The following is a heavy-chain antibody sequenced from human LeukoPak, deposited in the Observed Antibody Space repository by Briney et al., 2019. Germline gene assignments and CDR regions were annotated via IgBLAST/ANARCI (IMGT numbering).Heavy chain of an antibody. V-gene: IGHV3-23*01. Sequence: GGSLRLSCAASGFTFSSYAMSWVRQAPGKGLEWVSAISGSGGSTYYADSAKGRFTISRDNSKNTLYLQMNSLRAEDTAVYYCATNVVVPAASPNWFDPWGQGTLVTVSS. J-gene: IGHJ5*02. D-gene: IGHD2-2*01. CDR2: ISGSGGST. CDR1: GFTFSSYA. CDR3: ATNVVVPAASPNWFDP.